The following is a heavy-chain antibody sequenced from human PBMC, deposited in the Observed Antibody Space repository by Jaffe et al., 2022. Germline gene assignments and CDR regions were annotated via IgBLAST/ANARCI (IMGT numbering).Heavy chain of an antibody. V-gene: IGHV1-3*01. CDR1: GYTFTSYA. CDR2: INAGNGNT. CDR3: ARGYQLLYAFDY. D-gene: IGHD2-2*01. Sequence: QVQLVQSGAEVKKPGASVKVSCKASGYTFTSYAMHWVRQAPGQRLEWMGWINAGNGNTKYSQKFQGRVTITRDTSASTAYMELSSLRSEDTAVYYCARGYQLLYAFDYWGQGTLVTVSS. J-gene: IGHJ4*02.